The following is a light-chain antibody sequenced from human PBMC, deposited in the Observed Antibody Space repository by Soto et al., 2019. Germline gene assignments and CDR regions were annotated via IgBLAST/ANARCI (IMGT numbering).Light chain of an antibody. CDR2: DAS. J-gene: IGKJ1*01. Sequence: DIQMTQFPSALSASVGDRVTIACRASQSISTWLAWYQKKPGKAPKLLIYDASSLESGVPSRFSGSGSGTEFTLTISSLRPDDFASYYCQQYNTSSPGTFGQGTKMEIK. CDR3: QQYNTSSPGT. V-gene: IGKV1-5*01. CDR1: QSISTW.